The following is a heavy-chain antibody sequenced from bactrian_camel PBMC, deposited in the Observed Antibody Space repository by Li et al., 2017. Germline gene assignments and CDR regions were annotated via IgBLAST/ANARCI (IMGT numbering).Heavy chain of an antibody. CDR3: AAQNGWCRGTHPSSYNY. Sequence: HVQLVESGGGSVQAGGSLRLSCAASGYTVSTNCMGWFRQPPGKEGEMVARMFLVGDYADSVKGRFNISKDNAKNTLFLEMNSLKPEDSALYYCAAQNGWCRGTHPSSYNYWGQGTQVTVS. CDR2: MFLVG. V-gene: IGHV3S53*01. J-gene: IGHJ4*01. CDR1: GYTVSTNC. D-gene: IGHD5*01.